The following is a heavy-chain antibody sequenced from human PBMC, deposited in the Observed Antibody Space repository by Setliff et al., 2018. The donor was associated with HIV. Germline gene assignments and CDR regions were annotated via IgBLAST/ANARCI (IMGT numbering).Heavy chain of an antibody. CDR2: LSPSGTT. D-gene: IGHD6-13*01. J-gene: IGHJ4*02. Sequence: SETLSLTCTVYGGSFSNYYTNWIRQPPGKGLEWIGELSPSGTTRSNPSLQSRVTISLDTSNNQFSLKLSPVTAADTAIYYCARDPGITAAGTEYFDSWCQGILVTVSS. CDR3: ARDPGITAAGTEYFDS. CDR1: GGSFSNYY. V-gene: IGHV4-34*01.